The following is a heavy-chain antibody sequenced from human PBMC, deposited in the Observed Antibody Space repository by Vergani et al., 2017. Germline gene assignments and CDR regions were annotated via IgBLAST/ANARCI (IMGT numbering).Heavy chain of an antibody. CDR1: GGTFSSYA. CDR2: IIPIFGTA. J-gene: IGHJ3*02. D-gene: IGHD3-10*01. V-gene: IGHV1-69*01. CDR3: ARGPYYYGSGTVDAFDI. Sequence: QVQLVQSGAEVKKPGSSVKVSCKASGGTFSSYAISWVRQAPGQGLEWMGGIIPIFGTANYAQKFQGRVTITADESTSTAYMELSSLRSEDTAVYYCARGPYYYGSGTVDAFDIWGQGTMVTVSS.